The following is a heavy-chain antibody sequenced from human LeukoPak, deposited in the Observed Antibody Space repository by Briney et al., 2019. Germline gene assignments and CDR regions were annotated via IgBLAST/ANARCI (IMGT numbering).Heavy chain of an antibody. CDR3: ARCQSRGLLEY. CDR2: INPSGGST. D-gene: IGHD1-26*01. V-gene: IGHV1-46*01. J-gene: IGHJ4*02. Sequence: GASVKVSSKASGYTFTTYSIHWVRDTPGQGLEWVGIINPSGGSTSYAQTFRGRFTMTRDMSTSTVYMALSSLRSEDTAVYYCARCQSRGLLEYWGQGTLVSVSS. CDR1: GYTFTTYS.